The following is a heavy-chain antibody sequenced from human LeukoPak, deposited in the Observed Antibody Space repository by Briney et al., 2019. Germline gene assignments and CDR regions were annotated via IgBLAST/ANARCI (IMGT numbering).Heavy chain of an antibody. J-gene: IGHJ5*02. V-gene: IGHV1-69*04. D-gene: IGHD3-10*01. CDR3: ARANVTMVRGVIISGWFDP. Sequence: SVKVSCKASGGTFSSYAISWVRQAPGQGLEWMGRIIPILGIANYAQKFQGRATITADKSTSTAYMELSSLRSEDTAVYYCARANVTMVRGVIISGWFDPWGQGTLVTVSS. CDR2: IIPILGIA. CDR1: GGTFSSYA.